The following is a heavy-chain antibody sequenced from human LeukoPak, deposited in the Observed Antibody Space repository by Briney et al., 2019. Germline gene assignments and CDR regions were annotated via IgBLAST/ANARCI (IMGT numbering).Heavy chain of an antibody. D-gene: IGHD3-22*01. V-gene: IGHV3-48*03. Sequence: TGGSLRLSCAASGFDFSAYEMNWVRQAPGKGLEWVSYFAGGDTTTYYADSVKGRFTVSRDNAKNSLYLQMNSLRAEDTGLYYCATLGYHLDSWGQGTLVTVSS. CDR3: ATLGYHLDS. CDR2: FAGGDTTT. J-gene: IGHJ4*02. CDR1: GFDFSAYE.